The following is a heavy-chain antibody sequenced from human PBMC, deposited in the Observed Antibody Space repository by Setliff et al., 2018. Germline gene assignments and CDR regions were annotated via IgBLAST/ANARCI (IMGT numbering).Heavy chain of an antibody. J-gene: IGHJ4*02. D-gene: IGHD2-21*02. Sequence: ASVKVSCKAFGYTFAKYGTSWVRQAPGQGLEWMGWISGYNGNRNNAQKFQGRVTMTTDTSTSTAYMELRSLRSDDTAVYYCARSPPTVVVTAIQAIFDYWGQGTLVTSPQ. V-gene: IGHV1-18*01. CDR2: ISGYNGNR. CDR1: GYTFAKYG. CDR3: ARSPPTVVVTAIQAIFDY.